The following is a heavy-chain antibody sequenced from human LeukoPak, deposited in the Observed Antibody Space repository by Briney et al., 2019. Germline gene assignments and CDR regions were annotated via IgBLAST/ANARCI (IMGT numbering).Heavy chain of an antibody. Sequence: GGSLRLSCVVSGFTFSSYNMNWVRQAPGKGLEWVSGISGSDGSTNYADSVKGRFTISRENSKNTLYLQMNSLRAEDTAVYYCAVTSGWAGFDYWGQGTLVTVSS. J-gene: IGHJ4*02. CDR3: AVTSGWAGFDY. D-gene: IGHD6-19*01. CDR2: ISGSDGST. CDR1: GFTFSSYN. V-gene: IGHV3-23*01.